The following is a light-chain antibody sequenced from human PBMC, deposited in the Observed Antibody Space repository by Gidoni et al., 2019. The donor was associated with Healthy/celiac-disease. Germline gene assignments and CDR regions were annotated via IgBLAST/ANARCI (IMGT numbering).Light chain of an antibody. CDR3: QQSYSTPWT. CDR1: QSISSY. V-gene: IGKV1-39*01. CDR2: AAS. Sequence: DIQMTHSPSSLSASVGDRVTITRRASQSISSYLNWYQQKPGKAPKLLIYAASSLQSGVPSRFSGSGSGTDFTLTISSLQPEDFATYYCQQSYSTPWTFGQGTKVEIK. J-gene: IGKJ1*01.